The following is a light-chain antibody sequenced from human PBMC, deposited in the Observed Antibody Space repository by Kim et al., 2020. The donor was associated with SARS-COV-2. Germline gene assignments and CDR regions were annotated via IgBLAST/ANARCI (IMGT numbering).Light chain of an antibody. CDR2: EVS. CDR3: SSYAGSNSWV. J-gene: IGLJ3*02. Sequence: QSVTISCTGTTSDVAGYNYVSRYQQHPGKAPKLMIYEVSKRPSGVPDRFSGSKSGNTASLTVSGLQAEDEADYYCSSYAGSNSWVFGGGTQLTVL. CDR1: TSDVAGYNY. V-gene: IGLV2-8*01.